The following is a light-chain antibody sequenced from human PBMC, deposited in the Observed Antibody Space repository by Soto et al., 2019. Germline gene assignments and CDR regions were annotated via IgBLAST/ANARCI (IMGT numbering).Light chain of an antibody. V-gene: IGLV2-8*01. J-gene: IGLJ1*01. Sequence: QSALTQPPSASGSPGQSVTISCTGTKNDIGVYDFFSWYQHHPGKAPRLIIYEVVQRPSGVPDRFSGSKSGNTASLTFSGLQDADEADYFCRSYAGSNAYVFGRGTKVTVL. CDR2: EVV. CDR3: RSYAGSNAYV. CDR1: KNDIGVYDF.